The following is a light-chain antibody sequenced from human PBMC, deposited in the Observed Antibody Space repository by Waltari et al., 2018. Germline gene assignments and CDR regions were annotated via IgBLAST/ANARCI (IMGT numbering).Light chain of an antibody. V-gene: IGLV2-23*02. CDR2: EVN. J-gene: IGLJ1*01. CDR1: SSDIGHYTL. Sequence: QSALTQPASVSGSPGQSITLPCPGTSSDIGHYTLRSWYQQHPGKAPKLIIYEVNKRPSGVSDRFSGSKSGNTASLTISGLQAEDEADYYCSSNAGSSTYVFGTGTKVTVL. CDR3: SSNAGSSTYV.